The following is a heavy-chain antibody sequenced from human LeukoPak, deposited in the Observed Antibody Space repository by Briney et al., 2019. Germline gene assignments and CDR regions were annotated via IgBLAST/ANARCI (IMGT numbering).Heavy chain of an antibody. V-gene: IGHV3-33*01. CDR2: IRYDGSNK. J-gene: IGHJ4*02. CDR3: ARGSDYYDSSGYYGY. D-gene: IGHD3-22*01. CDR1: GFTFSSYG. Sequence: GGSLRLSCAASGFTFSSYGMHWVRQAPGKGLEWVAVIRYDGSNKYYADSVKGRFTISRDNSKNTLYLQMNSLRAEDTAVYYCARGSDYYDSSGYYGYWGQGTLVTVSS.